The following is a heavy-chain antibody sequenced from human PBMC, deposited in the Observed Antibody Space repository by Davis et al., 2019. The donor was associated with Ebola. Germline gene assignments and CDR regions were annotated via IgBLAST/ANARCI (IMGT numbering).Heavy chain of an antibody. Sequence: GESPKIPCKGSGYNFTRYWIGRVRQMPGKGLEWMGIIYPGDSDTRYSPSFQGQVTISADKSISTAYLQWSSLKASDTAMYYCARHRRAAGYFDYWGQGTLVTVSS. CDR1: GYNFTRYW. V-gene: IGHV5-51*01. CDR2: IYPGDSDT. J-gene: IGHJ4*02. D-gene: IGHD6-13*01. CDR3: ARHRRAAGYFDY.